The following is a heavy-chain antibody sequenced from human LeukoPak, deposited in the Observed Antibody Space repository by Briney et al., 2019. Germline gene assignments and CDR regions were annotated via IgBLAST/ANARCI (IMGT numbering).Heavy chain of an antibody. D-gene: IGHD1-26*01. Sequence: ASVKVSCKASGYTFTGHYMHWVRQAPGQGLEWMGWINPNSGGTNYAQKFQGRVTMTRDTSISTAYMELSRLRSDDTAVYYCARENKLSWARVGATVGPLGYWGQGTLVAVSS. J-gene: IGHJ4*02. CDR1: GYTFTGHY. CDR3: ARENKLSWARVGATVGPLGY. CDR2: INPNSGGT. V-gene: IGHV1-2*02.